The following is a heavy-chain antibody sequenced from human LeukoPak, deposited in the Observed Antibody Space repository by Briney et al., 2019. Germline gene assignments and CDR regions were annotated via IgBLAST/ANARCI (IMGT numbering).Heavy chain of an antibody. J-gene: IGHJ6*02. D-gene: IGHD3-10*01. CDR3: ARDGQNGSPYATDV. CDR2: IWYDGSNE. Sequence: PGGSLRLSCAASGFTFRSHGMHWVRQAPGKGLEWVAGIWYDGSNEDYADSVKGRFTISRDNSKNTLYLQMNSLRVEDTAVYYCARDGQNGSPYATDVWGQGITVTVSS. CDR1: GFTFRSHG. V-gene: IGHV3-33*01.